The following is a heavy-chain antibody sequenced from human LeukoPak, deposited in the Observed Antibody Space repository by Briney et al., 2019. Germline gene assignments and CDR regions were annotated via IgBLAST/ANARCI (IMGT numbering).Heavy chain of an antibody. D-gene: IGHD3-22*01. V-gene: IGHV3-7*01. Sequence: PGGSLRLSCAASGFTSSNYWMSWVRQAPGKGLQWVASINQHGSEKYYVDSVKGRFTISRDNAKNSLYLQMNSLRAEDTAVYYCARDYYDSSGYYPEYFQHWGQGTLVTVSS. CDR1: GFTSSNYW. CDR2: INQHGSEK. CDR3: ARDYYDSSGYYPEYFQH. J-gene: IGHJ1*01.